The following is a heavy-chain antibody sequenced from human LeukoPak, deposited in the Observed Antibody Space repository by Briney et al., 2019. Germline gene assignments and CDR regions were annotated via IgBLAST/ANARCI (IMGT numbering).Heavy chain of an antibody. CDR3: ARVSGFGSYYNEFDY. CDR1: GXNF. V-gene: IGHV5-10-1*01. J-gene: IGHJ4*02. D-gene: IGHD3-10*01. CDR2: IDPSDSYA. Sequence: GESLKISFKGSGXNFISWVRQMPGKGLEWMGRIDPSDSYATYNPSYQGHVTISGDKSINTAYLQWSSLKASDTAMYYCARVSGFGSYYNEFDYWGQGTLVTVSS.